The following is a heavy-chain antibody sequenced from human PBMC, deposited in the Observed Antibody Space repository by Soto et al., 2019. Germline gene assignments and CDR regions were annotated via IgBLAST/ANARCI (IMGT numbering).Heavy chain of an antibody. Sequence: SETLSLTCTVSGGSISSSSYYWGWIRQPPGKGLEWIGSIDYSGSTYYNPSLKSRVIFSVDTSKNHFSLKLSSVTAADTAVYYCARLPGLPRYYDTSGYSYWGHGTLVTVSS. CDR2: IDYSGST. CDR3: ARLPGLPRYYDTSGYSY. CDR1: GGSISSSSYY. D-gene: IGHD3-22*01. V-gene: IGHV4-39*02. J-gene: IGHJ4*01.